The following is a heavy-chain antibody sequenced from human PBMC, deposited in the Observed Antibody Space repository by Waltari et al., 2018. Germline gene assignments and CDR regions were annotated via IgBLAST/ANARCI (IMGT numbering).Heavy chain of an antibody. V-gene: IGHV3-23*01. CDR3: VKDIFRWAFDI. D-gene: IGHD3-9*01. Sequence: EVELLESGGGLVQPGGSLRLSCTTSGFTFSGNAMGWVRQAPGKGLECVLGIGMDLNTHYADSVKGRFTISRDNSKNTLYLQMNSLRAEDTALYYCVKDIFRWAFDIWGQGTMVTVSS. CDR1: GFTFSGNA. CDR2: IGMDLNT. J-gene: IGHJ3*02.